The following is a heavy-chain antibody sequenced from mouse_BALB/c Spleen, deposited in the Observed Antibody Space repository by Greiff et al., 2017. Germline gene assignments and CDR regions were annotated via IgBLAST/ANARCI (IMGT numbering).Heavy chain of an antibody. CDR3: ARNLYDYDKGAWFAY. Sequence: VKLVESGPGLVAPSQSLSITCTVSGFSLSRDSVHWVRQPPGKGLEWLGMIWGGGSTDYNSALKSRLSISKDKSKSQVFLKMNSLQTDDTAMYYCARNLYDYDKGAWFAYWGQGTLVTVSA. J-gene: IGHJ3*01. CDR1: GFSLSRDS. V-gene: IGHV2-6-4*01. CDR2: IWGGGST. D-gene: IGHD2-4*01.